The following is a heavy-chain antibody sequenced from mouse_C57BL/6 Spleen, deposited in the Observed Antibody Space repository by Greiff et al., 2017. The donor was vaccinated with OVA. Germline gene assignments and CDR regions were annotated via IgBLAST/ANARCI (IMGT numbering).Heavy chain of an antibody. J-gene: IGHJ4*01. V-gene: IGHV1-53*01. CDR3: ASERIYYDYDTAMDY. Sequence: QVQLQQPGTELVKPGASVKLSCKASGYTFTSYWMHWVKQRPGQGLEWIGNINPSNGGTNYNEKFKSKATLTVDKSSSTAYMQLSSLTSEDSAVYYCASERIYYDYDTAMDYWGQGTSVTVSS. D-gene: IGHD2-4*01. CDR2: INPSNGGT. CDR1: GYTFTSYW.